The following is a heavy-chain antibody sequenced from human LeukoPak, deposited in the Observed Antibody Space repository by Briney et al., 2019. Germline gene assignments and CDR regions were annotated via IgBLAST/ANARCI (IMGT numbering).Heavy chain of an antibody. CDR3: AKVSWSWYFDS. CDR1: GFTFSSYA. Sequence: PGTSLRLSCAASGFTFSSYAMTWVRQAPGKGLEWVSDIRDKGDSTNYAGSVKGRFTISRDNSKSMLYLQMSSLRAEDTAAYYCAKVSWSWYFDSWGQGTLATVSS. D-gene: IGHD1-26*01. CDR2: IRDKGDST. J-gene: IGHJ4*02. V-gene: IGHV3-23*01.